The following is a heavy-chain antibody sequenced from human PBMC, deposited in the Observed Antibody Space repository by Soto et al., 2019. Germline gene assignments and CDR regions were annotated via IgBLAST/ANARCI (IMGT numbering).Heavy chain of an antibody. D-gene: IGHD6-19*01. CDR2: IWYDGSNK. V-gene: IGHV3-33*01. CDR1: GFTFSSYG. Sequence: QVQLVESGGGVVQPGRSLRLSCAASGFTFSSYGMHWVRQAPGKGLEWVAVIWYDGSNKYYADSVKGRFTISRDNSKNSLYLQMNRLRAEDTAAYYCARDRVSYSSGVLGRYYFYGMDVWGQGTTVTVSS. J-gene: IGHJ6*02. CDR3: ARDRVSYSSGVLGRYYFYGMDV.